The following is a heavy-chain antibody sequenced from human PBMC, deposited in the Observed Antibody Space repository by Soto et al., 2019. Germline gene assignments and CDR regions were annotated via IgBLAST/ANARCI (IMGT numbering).Heavy chain of an antibody. CDR2: IYWNDDK. CDR1: GFSLSTSGVG. Sequence: SGPTLVNPTQTLTLTCTFSGFSLSTSGVGVGWIRQPPGKAPEWLALIYWNDDKRYSPSLKSRLTITKDTSKNQVVLTMTNMDPVNTPTYYCAHSDLDSLAFDIWGKGTMVTVSS. J-gene: IGHJ3*02. CDR3: AHSDLDSLAFDI. D-gene: IGHD3-9*01. V-gene: IGHV2-5*01.